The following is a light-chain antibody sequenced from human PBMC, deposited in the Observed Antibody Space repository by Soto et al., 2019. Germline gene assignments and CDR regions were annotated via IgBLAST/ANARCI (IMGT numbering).Light chain of an antibody. CDR2: LNSDGSH. CDR3: QTWGTGIEV. J-gene: IGLJ3*02. Sequence: QPVLTQSPSASASLGALVKLTCTLSSGHSSYTIAWHQQQPEKGPRYLMTLNSDGSHSKGDGIPDRFSGSSSGAERYLSISSLQSEDEADYYCQTWGTGIEVFGGGTKLTVL. CDR1: SGHSSYT. V-gene: IGLV4-69*01.